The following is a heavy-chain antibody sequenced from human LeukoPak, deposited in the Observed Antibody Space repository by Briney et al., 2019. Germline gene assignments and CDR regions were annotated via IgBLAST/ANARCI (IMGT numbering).Heavy chain of an antibody. Sequence: PGGSLRLSCAASGFTFSSYGMHWVRQAPGKGLEWVAFIRCDGSNKYYADSVKGRFTISRDNSKNTLYLQMNSLKAEDTAVYYCAKVGSNCFDYWGQGTLVTVSS. CDR1: GFTFSSYG. CDR3: AKVGSNCFDY. J-gene: IGHJ4*02. V-gene: IGHV3-30*02. D-gene: IGHD6-13*01. CDR2: IRCDGSNK.